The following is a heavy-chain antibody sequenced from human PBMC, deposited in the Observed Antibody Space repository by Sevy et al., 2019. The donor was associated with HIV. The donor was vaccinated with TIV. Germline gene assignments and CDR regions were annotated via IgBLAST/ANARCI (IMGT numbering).Heavy chain of an antibody. J-gene: IGHJ4*02. V-gene: IGHV5-51*01. Sequence: GESLKISCKGSGYSFTSYWIGWVRQMPGKGLEWMGIIYPGDSDTRYSPSFQGQVTISADKSISTAYLQWSSLKASDTAMYYCARLDGSGSYYNPDSDYWGQGTLVTVSS. CDR3: ARLDGSGSYYNPDSDY. CDR1: GYSFTSYW. CDR2: IYPGDSDT. D-gene: IGHD3-10*01.